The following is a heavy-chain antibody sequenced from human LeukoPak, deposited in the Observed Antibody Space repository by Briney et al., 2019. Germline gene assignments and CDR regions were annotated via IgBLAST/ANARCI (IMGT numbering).Heavy chain of an antibody. D-gene: IGHD3-10*01. CDR1: GGSFSGYY. CDR3: ARFDYYGSGSSSSHAFDI. V-gene: IGHV4-34*01. Sequence: SETLSLTCAVYGGSFSGYYWSWIRQPPGKGLEWIGEINRSGSTNYNPSLKSRVTISVDTSKNQFSLKLSSVTAADTAVYYCARFDYYGSGSSSSHAFDIWGQGTMVTVSS. CDR2: INRSGST. J-gene: IGHJ3*02.